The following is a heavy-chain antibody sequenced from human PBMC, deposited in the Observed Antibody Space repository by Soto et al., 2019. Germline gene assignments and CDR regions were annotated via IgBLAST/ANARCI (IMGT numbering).Heavy chain of an antibody. CDR2: TRNKANSYTT. CDR1: GFTFRDHY. Sequence: GGSLRLSCAASGFTFRDHYMDWVRQAPGKGLEWVGRTRNKANSYTTEYAASVKGRFTISRDDSKNSLYLQMNSLKTEDTAVYYCASGSYLGPYYFFDYWGQGTLVTVSS. CDR3: ASGSYLGPYYFFDY. D-gene: IGHD1-26*01. J-gene: IGHJ4*02. V-gene: IGHV3-72*01.